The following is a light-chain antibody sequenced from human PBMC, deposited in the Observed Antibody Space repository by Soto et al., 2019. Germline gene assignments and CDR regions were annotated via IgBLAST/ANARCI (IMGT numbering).Light chain of an antibody. Sequence: QSVMTQPPSVSAAPGQKVTISCSGSSSNIGGNSVSWYQQQDPITTPKLLIYSNDHRPSGVPDRFSGSKSGTSASLAISGLQSGDEAYYYCATWDERLNGWVFGGGTQLTVL. CDR3: ATWDERLNGWV. CDR1: SSNIGGNS. CDR2: SND. J-gene: IGLJ3*02. V-gene: IGLV1-44*01.